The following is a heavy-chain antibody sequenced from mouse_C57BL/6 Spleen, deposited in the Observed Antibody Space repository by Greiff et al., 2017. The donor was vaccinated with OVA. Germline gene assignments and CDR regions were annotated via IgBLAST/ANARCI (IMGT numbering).Heavy chain of an antibody. V-gene: IGHV3-6*01. CDR2: ISYDGSN. J-gene: IGHJ4*01. Sequence: EVQLQQSGPGLVKPSQSLSLTCSVTGYSITSGYYWNWIRQFPGNKLEWMGYISYDGSNNYNPSLKNRISITRDTSKNQFFLKLNSVTTEDTATYYCASPGAALGAMDYWGQGTSVTVSS. CDR1: GYSITSGYY. CDR3: ASPGAALGAMDY. D-gene: IGHD6-1*01.